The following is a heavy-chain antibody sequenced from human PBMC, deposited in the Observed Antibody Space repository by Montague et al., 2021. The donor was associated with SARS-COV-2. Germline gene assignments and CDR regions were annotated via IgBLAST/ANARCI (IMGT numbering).Heavy chain of an antibody. CDR2: MYYSGST. V-gene: IGHV4-39*07. CDR1: GGSISSSNYY. D-gene: IGHD2-15*01. J-gene: IGHJ6*02. Sequence: SETLSLTCTVSGGSISSSNYYWGWIRQPPGKGLEWIGNMYYSGSTYYNPSLKSRVTISIDTSKNQFSLKLSSVTAADTAVYYCARDDVVHQGGTKGMDVWGQGTMVTVSS. CDR3: ARDDVVHQGGTKGMDV.